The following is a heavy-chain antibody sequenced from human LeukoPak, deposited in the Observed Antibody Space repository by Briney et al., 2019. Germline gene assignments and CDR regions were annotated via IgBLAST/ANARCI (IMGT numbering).Heavy chain of an antibody. D-gene: IGHD4-17*01. CDR3: AKSVTSVTTASLDY. CDR1: GFTFSNYD. Sequence: GGSLRLSCAASGFTFSNYDMHWVRQAPGKGLEWVAVISYEGNNKYYADSVKGRFTISRDNSKNTLYVQMNSLRAEDTAVYYCAKSVTSVTTASLDYWGQGTLATVSS. J-gene: IGHJ4*02. V-gene: IGHV3-30*18. CDR2: ISYEGNNK.